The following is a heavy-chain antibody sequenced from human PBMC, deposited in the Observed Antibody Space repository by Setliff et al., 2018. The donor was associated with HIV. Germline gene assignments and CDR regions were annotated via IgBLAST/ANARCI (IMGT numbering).Heavy chain of an antibody. CDR1: GFTFSSYA. CDR3: AGESSIAVAEYFQH. CDR2: ISGSGGST. Sequence: GGSLRLSCAASGFTFSSYAMSWVRQAPGKGLEWVSAISGSGGSTYYADSVKGLFTISRDNPKNTLYLQMNSLRAEDTAVYYCAGESSIAVAEYFQHWGQGTLVTVSS. J-gene: IGHJ1*01. D-gene: IGHD6-19*01. V-gene: IGHV3-23*01.